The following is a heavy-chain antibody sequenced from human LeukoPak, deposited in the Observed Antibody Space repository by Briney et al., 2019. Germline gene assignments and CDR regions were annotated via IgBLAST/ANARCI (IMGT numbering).Heavy chain of an antibody. J-gene: IGHJ4*02. CDR3: ARDLGTRPYDSSGFPPDY. CDR2: ISSSFSYT. D-gene: IGHD3-22*01. V-gene: IGHV3-21*01. Sequence: GGSLRLPCAASGFTLSTYSMNWVRQAPGEGLEWVSSISSSFSYTYCADAGKGRFTSSRDNAKNSLYLQMNSLRAEDTAVYYCARDLGTRPYDSSGFPPDYWGQGTLVTVSS. CDR1: GFTLSTYS.